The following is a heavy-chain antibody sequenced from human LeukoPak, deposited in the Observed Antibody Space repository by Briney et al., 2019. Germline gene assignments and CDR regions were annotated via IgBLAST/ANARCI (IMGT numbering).Heavy chain of an antibody. V-gene: IGHV3-11*04. Sequence: GGSLRLSCAASGFSFSDAWMSWVRQAPGKGLEWVSYISSSGSTIYYADSVKGRFTISRDNAKNSLYLQMNSLRAEDTAVYYCARRYCSSTSCYKAGADPWGQGTLVTVSS. CDR3: ARRYCSSTSCYKAGADP. D-gene: IGHD2-2*02. CDR2: ISSSGSTI. CDR1: GFSFSDAW. J-gene: IGHJ5*02.